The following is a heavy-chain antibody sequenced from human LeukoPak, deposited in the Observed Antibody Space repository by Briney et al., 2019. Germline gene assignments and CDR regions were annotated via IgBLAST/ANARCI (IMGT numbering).Heavy chain of an antibody. CDR2: IIPIFGTA. Sequence: SVKVSCKASGGTFSSYAISWVRQAPGQGLEWMGGIIPIFGTANYAQKFQGRVTITADESTSTAYMELSSLRSEDTAVYYCARAGYDFWSGHNWFDPWGQGTLVTVSS. CDR1: GGTFSSYA. V-gene: IGHV1-69*13. D-gene: IGHD3-3*01. CDR3: ARAGYDFWSGHNWFDP. J-gene: IGHJ5*02.